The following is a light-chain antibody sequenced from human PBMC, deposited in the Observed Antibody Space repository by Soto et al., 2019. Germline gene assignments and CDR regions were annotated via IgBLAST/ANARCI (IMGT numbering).Light chain of an antibody. CDR1: QSVRSSY. J-gene: IGKJ1*01. CDR3: QQYGTRWT. CDR2: GTS. Sequence: DIVLTQSPGTLSLSPGERATLSCRASQSVRSSYLAWYQQKPGQAPSLLIYGTSSRATGIPDRFSGSGSGTDFTLTISRLEPEDFAVYYCQQYGTRWTFGQGTKVEIK. V-gene: IGKV3-20*01.